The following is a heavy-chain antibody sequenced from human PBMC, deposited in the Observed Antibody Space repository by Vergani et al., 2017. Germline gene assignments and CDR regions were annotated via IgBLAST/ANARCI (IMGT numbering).Heavy chain of an antibody. Sequence: EVQLVESGGGLVKPGGSLRPPCAASGSTFSSYSMNWVRQAPGKGLEWVSSISSSSSYIYYADSVKGRFTISRDNAKNSLYLQMNSLRADDTAVYYCARALALQAFSPGYWGQGTLVTVSS. CDR3: ARALALQAFSPGY. CDR2: ISSSSSYI. V-gene: IGHV3-21*01. J-gene: IGHJ4*02. CDR1: GSTFSSYS.